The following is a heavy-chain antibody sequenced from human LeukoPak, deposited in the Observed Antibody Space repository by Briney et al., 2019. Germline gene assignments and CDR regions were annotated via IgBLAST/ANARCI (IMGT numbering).Heavy chain of an antibody. CDR2: IIPNFCTA. CDR1: GCTFSSYA. CDR3: ARVGSGGWFDP. J-gene: IGHJ5*02. V-gene: IGHV1-69*01. D-gene: IGHD1-26*01. Sequence: GASVTVSCKASGCTFSSYAISWVRQAPGQGREWMGGIIPNFCTANHAQNFQGRVKNTQDESKNTAYMELDSPNSEDAAVYYCARVGSGGWFDPWGQGTLVTVSS.